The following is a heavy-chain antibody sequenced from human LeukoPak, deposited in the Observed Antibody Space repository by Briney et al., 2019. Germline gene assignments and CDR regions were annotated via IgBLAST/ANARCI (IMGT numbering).Heavy chain of an antibody. CDR1: GFTFSSYA. V-gene: IGHV3-23*01. CDR2: ISGSGGST. J-gene: IGHJ6*02. CDR3: AKAVYYDFWSGYWRPNYYGMDV. Sequence: GGSLRLSCAASGFTFSSYAMSWVRQAPGKGLEWVSAISGSGGSTYYADSVKGRFTISRDNSKNTLYLQMNSLRAEDTAVYYCAKAVYYDFWSGYWRPNYYGMDVWGQGTTVTVSS. D-gene: IGHD3-3*01.